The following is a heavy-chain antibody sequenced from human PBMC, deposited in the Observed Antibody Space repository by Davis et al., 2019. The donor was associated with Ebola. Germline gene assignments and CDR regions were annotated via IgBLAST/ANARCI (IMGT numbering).Heavy chain of an antibody. J-gene: IGHJ4*02. CDR1: GYTFTGYY. Sequence: ASVKVSCKASGYTFTGYYMHWVRQAPGQGLEWMGRINPNSGGTNYAQKFQGRVTITRDTSASTAYMELSSLRSEDTAVYYCARGLRNTMIVVAIKSSFDYWGQGTLVTVSS. V-gene: IGHV1-2*06. CDR2: INPNSGGT. CDR3: ARGLRNTMIVVAIKSSFDY. D-gene: IGHD3-22*01.